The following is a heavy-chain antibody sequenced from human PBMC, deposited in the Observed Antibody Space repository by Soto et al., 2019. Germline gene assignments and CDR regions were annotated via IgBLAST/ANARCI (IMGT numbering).Heavy chain of an antibody. CDR3: AKDGVNYASLSPVDY. D-gene: IGHD2-2*01. Sequence: DVQLLESGGGLVQPGGSLRLSCEASGFDFSSYSITWVRQAPGKGLEYVSGITRSADLSFYADSVRGRFTVSRDNFKNTVSLQINSLRPADTAAYYCAKDGVNYASLSPVDYWGQGTLVTVSS. CDR2: ITRSADLS. V-gene: IGHV3-23*01. CDR1: GFDFSSYS. J-gene: IGHJ4*02.